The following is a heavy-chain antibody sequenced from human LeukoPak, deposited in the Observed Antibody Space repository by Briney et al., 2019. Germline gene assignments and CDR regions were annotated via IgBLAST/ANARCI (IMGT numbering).Heavy chain of an antibody. CDR3: ARESIAALDY. J-gene: IGHJ4*02. D-gene: IGHD6-6*01. V-gene: IGHV3-30-3*01. Sequence: GGSLRLSCAASGFTFSSYAMHWVRQAPGKGLEWVAVISYDGSNKYYAESVKGRFTISRENSKNTLYLQMNSLRAEDTAVYYCARESIAALDYWGQGTLVTVSS. CDR1: GFTFSSYA. CDR2: ISYDGSNK.